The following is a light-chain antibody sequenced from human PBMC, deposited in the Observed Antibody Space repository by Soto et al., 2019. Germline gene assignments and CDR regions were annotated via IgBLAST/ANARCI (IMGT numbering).Light chain of an antibody. V-gene: IGKV1-5*01. J-gene: IGKJ3*01. CDR3: QQYKSYPFT. CDR2: DAS. Sequence: DIHMTQSPSTLSASLGDRVSITCRASQSINSWLAWYQQKPGKAPKLLIYDASSLQSGVPSRFSGSESGAEFTLTISGLQPDDFATYYCQQYKSYPFTFGPGTKV. CDR1: QSINSW.